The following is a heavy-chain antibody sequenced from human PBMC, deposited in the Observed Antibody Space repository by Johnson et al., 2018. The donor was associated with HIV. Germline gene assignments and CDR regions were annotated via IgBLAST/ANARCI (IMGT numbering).Heavy chain of an antibody. CDR3: PRNHLHDAFDI. CDR2: ISSSGSTI. V-gene: IGHV3-11*04. CDR1: GFTFSDYY. Sequence: VQLVESGGGLVKPGGSLRLSCAASGFTFSDYYMSWIRQAPGKGLEWVSYISSSGSTIYYADSVKGRFTISRTNAKNSLYLPMNSLRADDTAVYYCPRNHLHDAFDIWGQGTMVTVSS. D-gene: IGHD1-14*01. J-gene: IGHJ3*02.